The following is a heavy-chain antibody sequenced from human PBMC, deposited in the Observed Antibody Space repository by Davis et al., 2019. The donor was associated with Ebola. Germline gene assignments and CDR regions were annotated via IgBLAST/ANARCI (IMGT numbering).Heavy chain of an antibody. CDR1: GFTFSDYY. CDR3: ARIEAYGAGNYFEY. V-gene: IGHV3-11*01. D-gene: IGHD3-10*01. Sequence: GESLKISCAASGFTFSDYYMSWIRQAPGKGLEWVSYISSSGSTIYYADSVKGRFTISRDTSTVYLQMNYLRVEDTAVYYCARIEAYGAGNYFEYWGQGTLVTISS. CDR2: ISSSGSTI. J-gene: IGHJ4*02.